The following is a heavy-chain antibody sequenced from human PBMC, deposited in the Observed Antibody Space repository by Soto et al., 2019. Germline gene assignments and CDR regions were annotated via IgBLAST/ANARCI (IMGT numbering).Heavy chain of an antibody. D-gene: IGHD2-21*01. CDR3: AKKSEIAVPRYYFDL. V-gene: IGHV3-23*01. CDR1: GLTFGSYA. CDR2: MNGGGGST. Sequence: GGSLRLSCAASGLTFGSYAMSWVRQAPGKGLEWVSSMNGGGGSTYYAESVQGRFTISRDNSKNTLYLQMNSLRVEDTAVYYCAKKSEIAVPRYYFDLCGQGTLVTVFS. J-gene: IGHJ4*02.